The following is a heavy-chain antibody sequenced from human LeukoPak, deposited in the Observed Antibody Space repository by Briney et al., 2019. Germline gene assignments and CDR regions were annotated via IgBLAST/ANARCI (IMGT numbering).Heavy chain of an antibody. J-gene: IGHJ4*02. V-gene: IGHV1-8*01. CDR3: ARGSDIVVVVAATGGDYFDY. D-gene: IGHD2-15*01. CDR2: MNPNSGNT. CDR1: GYTFTSYD. Sequence: GASVKVSCKASGYTFTSYDINWVRQATGHGLEWMGWMNPNSGNTGYAQKFQGRVTMTRNTSISTAYMELSSLRSEDTAVYYCARGSDIVVVVAATGGDYFDYWGQGTLVTVSS.